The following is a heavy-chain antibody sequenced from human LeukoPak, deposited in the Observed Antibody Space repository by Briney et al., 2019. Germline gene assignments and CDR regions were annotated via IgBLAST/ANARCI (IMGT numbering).Heavy chain of an antibody. V-gene: IGHV4-34*01. CDR2: INHSGST. J-gene: IGHJ4*02. CDR1: GGSFSGYY. Sequence: SETLSLTCAVYGGSFSGYYWSWIRQPPGKGLEWIGEINHSGSTNYNPSLKSRVTISVDTSKNQFSLKLSSVTAADTAVYYCARQNLGPAPVKYWGQGTLVTVSS. CDR3: ARQNLGPAPVKY.